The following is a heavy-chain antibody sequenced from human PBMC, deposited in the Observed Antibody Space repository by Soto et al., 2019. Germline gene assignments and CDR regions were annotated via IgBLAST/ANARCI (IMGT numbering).Heavy chain of an antibody. CDR3: ARGGDYKFDY. D-gene: IGHD4-4*01. CDR2: IYHSGST. CDR1: SGSVSSSYW. Sequence: QVQLQESGPGLVKPSGTLSLTCAVSSGSVSSSYWWTWVHQPPGKGLEWIGEIYHSGSTNYNPSLKSRVTISVDTSNNQFSLRLTSVTAADTAVYYCARGGDYKFDYWGQGTLVTVSS. V-gene: IGHV4-4*02. J-gene: IGHJ4*02.